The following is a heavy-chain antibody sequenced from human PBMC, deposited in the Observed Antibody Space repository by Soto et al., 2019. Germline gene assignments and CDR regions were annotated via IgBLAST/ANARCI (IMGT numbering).Heavy chain of an antibody. CDR1: GGSISNYY. Sequence: SETLSLTCTVSGGSISNYYWSWIRQPPGKGLEWIGYVYSSGSTNYNPSLKSRVTMSVDTSKNQFSLKLSSVTAADTAVYYCARHYIGCSFDYWGQGTLVTVS. J-gene: IGHJ4*02. D-gene: IGHD5-12*01. CDR3: ARHYIGCSFDY. V-gene: IGHV4-59*08. CDR2: VYSSGST.